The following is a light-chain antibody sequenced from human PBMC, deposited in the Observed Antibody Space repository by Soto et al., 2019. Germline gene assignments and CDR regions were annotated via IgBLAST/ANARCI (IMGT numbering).Light chain of an antibody. CDR1: SSNIGAGYD. CDR3: QSYDSSLSGSV. J-gene: IGLJ2*01. Sequence: QAVVTQTPSVSGAPGQKITMSCTGSSSNIGAGYDVHWYQQLPGTAPKLLIYGNNNRPSGVPDRFSGSKSDTSASLTISGLQAEDEADYYCQSYDSSLSGSVFGGGTKLTVL. CDR2: GNN. V-gene: IGLV1-40*01.